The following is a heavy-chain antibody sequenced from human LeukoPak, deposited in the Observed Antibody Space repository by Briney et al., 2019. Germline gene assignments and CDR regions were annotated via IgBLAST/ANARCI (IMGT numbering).Heavy chain of an antibody. V-gene: IGHV3-74*01. CDR2: INSDGSST. J-gene: IGHJ3*02. D-gene: IGHD2/OR15-2a*01. CDR3: TRFYDAFDI. CDR1: GFTFSSYW. Sequence: GGSLRLSCAASGFTFSSYWMHWVRQAPGKGLVWVSRINSDGSSTSYADSVKGRFTISRDNAENTLYLQMNGLRAEDTAVYYCTRFYDAFDIWGQGTMVTVSS.